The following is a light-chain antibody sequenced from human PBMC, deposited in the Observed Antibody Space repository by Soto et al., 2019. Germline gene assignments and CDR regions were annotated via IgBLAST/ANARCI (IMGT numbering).Light chain of an antibody. CDR2: EVS. CDR1: SSDVGAYNY. Sequence: QSLLTQPASVSGSPGQSITISCTGTSSDVGAYNYVSWYQQHPGKAPKLMIFEVSDRPSGVSNRFSGSKSGNTASLTISGLQAEDEADYYCSSYTSSNTLVFGGGTKLTVL. CDR3: SSYTSSNTLV. J-gene: IGLJ2*01. V-gene: IGLV2-14*01.